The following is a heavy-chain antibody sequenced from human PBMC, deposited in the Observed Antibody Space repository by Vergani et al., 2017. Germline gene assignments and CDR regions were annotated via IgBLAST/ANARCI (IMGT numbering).Heavy chain of an antibody. CDR1: GFTFSSYA. J-gene: IGHJ6*03. CDR3: ANPLGYYYYYMDV. V-gene: IGHV3-23*01. CDR2: ISGSGGST. Sequence: EVQLLESGGGLVQPGGSLRLSCAASGFTFSSYAMSWVRQAPGKGLEWVSDISGSGGSTYYADSVKGRFTISRDNSKNTLYLQMNSLRAEDTAVYYCANPLGYYYYYMDVWGKGTTVTVSS. D-gene: IGHD7-27*01.